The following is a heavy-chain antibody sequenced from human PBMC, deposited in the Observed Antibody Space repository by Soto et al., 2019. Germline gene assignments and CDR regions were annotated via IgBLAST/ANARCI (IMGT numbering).Heavy chain of an antibody. D-gene: IGHD5-18*01. V-gene: IGHV1-69*02. CDR2: IIPILGIA. J-gene: IGHJ4*02. CDR1: GGTFSSYT. CDR3: ARARGYSYGLYYFDY. Sequence: QVQLVQSGAEVKKPGSSEKVSCKASGGTFSSYTISWVRQAPGQGLEWMGRIIPILGIANYAQKFQGRVTITADKSTSTAYMELSSLRSEDTAVYYCARARGYSYGLYYFDYWGQGTLVTVSS.